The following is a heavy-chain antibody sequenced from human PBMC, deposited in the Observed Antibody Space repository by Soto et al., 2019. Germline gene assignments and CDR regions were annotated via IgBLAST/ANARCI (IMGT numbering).Heavy chain of an antibody. J-gene: IGHJ6*02. CDR1: GYTFTGYY. CDR2: INPNSGDT. V-gene: IGHV1-2*02. Sequence: DSLQVSCKASGYTFTGYYVHWVRQAPGQGLEWMGWINPNSGDTYLAQRFQGRVTMNRDTSIGTAYMELRGLASDDTAEYYCAKGGAIVAAGTRVYLYNAMDVWGQGTTVTVSS. D-gene: IGHD1-26*01. CDR3: AKGGAIVAAGTRVYLYNAMDV.